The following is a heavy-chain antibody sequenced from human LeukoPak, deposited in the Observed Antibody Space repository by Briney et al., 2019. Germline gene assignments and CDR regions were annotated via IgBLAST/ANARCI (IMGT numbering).Heavy chain of an antibody. CDR2: INPSGGST. CDR1: GYTFTSYY. D-gene: IGHD3-10*01. CDR3: ASSRGSGSYGFGMDV. Sequence: ASVKVSFKASGYTFTSYYMHWVRQAPGQGLEWMGIINPSGGSTSYAQKFQGRVTMTRDTSTSTVYMELSSLRSEDTAVYYYASSRGSGSYGFGMDVWGKGTTVTVSS. J-gene: IGHJ6*04. V-gene: IGHV1-46*01.